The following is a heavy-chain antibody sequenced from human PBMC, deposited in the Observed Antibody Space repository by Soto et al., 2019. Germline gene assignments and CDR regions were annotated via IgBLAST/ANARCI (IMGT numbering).Heavy chain of an antibody. CDR1: GFTFSSYW. CDR2: IKQDGSEK. Sequence: EVQLVESGGGLVQPGGSLRLSCAASGFTFSSYWMSWVRQAPGKGLEWVAKIKQDGSEKYYVDSVKGRFTISRDNAKNSLYLQMNSLRAEDTAVYYCAREARALVSPAVMFAFDIWGQGTMVTVSS. D-gene: IGHD3-10*02. J-gene: IGHJ3*02. V-gene: IGHV3-7*01. CDR3: AREARALVSPAVMFAFDI.